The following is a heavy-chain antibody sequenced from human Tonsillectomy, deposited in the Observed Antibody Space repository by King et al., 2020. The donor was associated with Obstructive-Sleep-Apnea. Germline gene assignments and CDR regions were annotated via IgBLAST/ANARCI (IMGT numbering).Heavy chain of an antibody. Sequence: LQLQESGPGLVKTSETLSLTCTVSGASISSDFWSWVRQPPGKGLEWIGYIYYSGSTNYNPSLESRVTISQDTSKNQFSLKLSSVTAADTAVYYCARGAPVAGTGLKNWGQGTLVTVSS. CDR2: IYYSGST. D-gene: IGHD6-19*01. CDR1: GASISSDF. J-gene: IGHJ4*02. V-gene: IGHV4-59*01. CDR3: ARGAPVAGTGLKN.